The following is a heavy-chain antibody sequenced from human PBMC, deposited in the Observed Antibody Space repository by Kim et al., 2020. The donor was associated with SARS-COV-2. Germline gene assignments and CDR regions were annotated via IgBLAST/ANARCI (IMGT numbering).Heavy chain of an antibody. CDR1: GGSISSSSYY. D-gene: IGHD3-9*01. J-gene: IGHJ5*02. V-gene: IGHV4-39*07. Sequence: SETLSLTCTVSGGSISSSSYYWGWIRQPPGKGLEWIGSIYYSGSTYYNPSLKSRVTISVDTSKNQFSLKLSSVTAADTAVYYCARGGFLLRYFDWLWFDPWGQGTLVTVSS. CDR3: ARGGFLLRYFDWLWFDP. CDR2: IYYSGST.